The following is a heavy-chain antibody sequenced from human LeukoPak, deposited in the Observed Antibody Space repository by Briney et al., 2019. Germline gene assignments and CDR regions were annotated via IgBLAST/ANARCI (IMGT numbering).Heavy chain of an antibody. V-gene: IGHV3-20*04. CDR3: ARLRGAQFYFYYYMDV. CDR2: INWDGDSI. J-gene: IGHJ6*03. CDR1: GFRFDEDG. Sequence: GGSLRLSCAASGFRFDEDGMSWVRHPPGEGLEWVSGINWDGDSIGYAESVKGRFTITRDNDKNSLYLQMNSLRAEDTALYYCARLRGAQFYFYYYMDVWGKGTTVTVSS. D-gene: IGHD5-24*01.